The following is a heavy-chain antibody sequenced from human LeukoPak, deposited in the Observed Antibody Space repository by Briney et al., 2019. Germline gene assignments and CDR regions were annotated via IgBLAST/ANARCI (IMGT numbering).Heavy chain of an antibody. J-gene: IGHJ4*02. CDR3: AHSPNALYYFDY. V-gene: IGHV2-5*02. CDR2: IYWDDDK. Sequence: SGPTLVKPTQTLTLTCTFSGFSLSTSGVNVGWIRQPPGKALEWLALIYWDDDKRYSPSLKNRLTITKDTPKNQVVLTMTSMDPVDTATCYCAHSPNALYYFDYWGQGTLVTVSS. CDR1: GFSLSTSGVN.